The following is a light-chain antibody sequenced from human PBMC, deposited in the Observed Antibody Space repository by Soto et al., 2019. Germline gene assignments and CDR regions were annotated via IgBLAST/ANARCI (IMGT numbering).Light chain of an antibody. V-gene: IGKV1-5*03. CDR2: KAS. CDR3: QQYNSYSPRT. Sequence: DIQMTQSPSTLSASVGDRVTITCRASQSSNWLAWYQQKPGKAPKLLIYKASSLESGVPSRFSVSGSGTEFTLTISSLQPDDFATYYCQQYNSYSPRTFGQGTKVEIK. CDR1: QSSNW. J-gene: IGKJ1*01.